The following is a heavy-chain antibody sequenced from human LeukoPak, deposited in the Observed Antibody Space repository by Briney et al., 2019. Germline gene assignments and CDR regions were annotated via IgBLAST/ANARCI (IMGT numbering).Heavy chain of an antibody. CDR3: AKEGDDILTGYYSPLNDAFDI. Sequence: GGSLRLSCAASGFTFSSYEMNWVRQAPGKGLEWVSYISSSGSTIYYADSVEGRFTISRDNAKNSLYLQMNSLRAEDTAVYYCAKEGDDILTGYYSPLNDAFDIWGQGTMVTVSS. D-gene: IGHD3-9*01. V-gene: IGHV3-48*03. J-gene: IGHJ3*02. CDR1: GFTFSSYE. CDR2: ISSSGSTI.